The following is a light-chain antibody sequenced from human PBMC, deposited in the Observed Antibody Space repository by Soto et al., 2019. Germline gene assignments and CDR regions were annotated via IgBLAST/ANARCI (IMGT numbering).Light chain of an antibody. J-gene: IGLJ1*01. CDR1: SSNIGEGYD. CDR2: GNN. CDR3: QSYDNSLTGLHV. Sequence: QSVLTQPPSVSGAPGQRVTISCTGSSSNIGEGYDVHWYQHLPGTAPKLLIYGNNYRPSGVPDRFSGSKSGTSASLAITGLQAADEGDYYCQSYDNSLTGLHVFGTGTKLTVL. V-gene: IGLV1-40*01.